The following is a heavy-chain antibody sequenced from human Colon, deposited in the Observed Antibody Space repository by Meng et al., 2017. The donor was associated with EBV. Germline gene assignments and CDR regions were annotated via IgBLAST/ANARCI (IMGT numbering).Heavy chain of an antibody. D-gene: IGHD1-26*01. CDR2: IDDSGST. J-gene: IGHJ4*02. V-gene: IGHV4-4*02. CDR3: ARGKQDAWELLAY. Sequence: AHLPGSRPGLGMPSGTLSLTCGGSGVSISSNVRWAWVRQPPGKGLEWIGDIDDSGSTNYNPSLNSRISISLDKSKNHFSLKVNSVTAADTAVYYCARGKQDAWELLAYWGQGALVTVSS. CDR1: GVSISSNVR.